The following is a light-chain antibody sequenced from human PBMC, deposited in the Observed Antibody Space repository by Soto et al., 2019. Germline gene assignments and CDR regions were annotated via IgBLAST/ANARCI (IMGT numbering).Light chain of an antibody. V-gene: IGKV3-15*01. CDR3: LQYDNWPRT. CDR2: SAS. CDR1: QSVSSD. J-gene: IGKJ1*01. Sequence: EIVMTQSPATLSVSPGETATLSCRASQSVSSDLAWYQQKPGQSPRLLIYSASTRATGIPARFSGSGFGTEFSLIISSLQSEDFALYFCLQYDNWPRTFGQGTKVHIK.